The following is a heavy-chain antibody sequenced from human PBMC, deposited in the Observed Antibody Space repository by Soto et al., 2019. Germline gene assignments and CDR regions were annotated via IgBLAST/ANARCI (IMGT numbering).Heavy chain of an antibody. J-gene: IGHJ4*02. Sequence: GGSLRLSCAGSGLTVRNDWLSWVRQAPGKGLEWVANINQDGSERYYVDSVRGRFTISRDNVENSLYLQLNSLRPEDTAVYYCAVYGYGVSAAAYWGQGTLVTVS. CDR1: GLTVRNDW. CDR2: INQDGSER. CDR3: AVYGYGVSAAAY. D-gene: IGHD4-17*01. V-gene: IGHV3-7*03.